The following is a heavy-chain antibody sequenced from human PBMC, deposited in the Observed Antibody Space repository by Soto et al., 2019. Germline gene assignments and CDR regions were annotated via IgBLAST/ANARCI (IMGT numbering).Heavy chain of an antibody. V-gene: IGHV4-61*01. CDR1: GGSVNTDNYY. CDR3: ASESREFSSSGGLDV. CDR2: LYYSGST. J-gene: IGHJ6*02. D-gene: IGHD3-10*01. Sequence: QVQLQESGPGLVKPSETLSLTCTVSGGSVNTDNYYWTWIRQPPGKRLEWIGSLYYSGSTNYNPLLKGRVTISVDTSKSQFSLKLSSVTAADTAVYFCASESREFSSSGGLDVWGQGTTVTVSS.